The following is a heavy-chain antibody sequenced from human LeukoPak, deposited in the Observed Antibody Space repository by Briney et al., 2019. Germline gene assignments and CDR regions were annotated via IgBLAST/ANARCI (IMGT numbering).Heavy chain of an antibody. CDR2: IKQDGSEK. CDR1: GFTFSSYW. V-gene: IGHV3-7*01. J-gene: IGHJ6*03. D-gene: IGHD3-10*01. Sequence: PGGSLRLSCAASGFTFSSYWMSWVRQAPGKGLEWVANIKQDGSEKYYVDSVKGRLTISRDNAKNSLYLQMNSLRAEDAAVYYCARDFGRGPYYMDVWGKGTTVTVSS. CDR3: ARDFGRGPYYMDV.